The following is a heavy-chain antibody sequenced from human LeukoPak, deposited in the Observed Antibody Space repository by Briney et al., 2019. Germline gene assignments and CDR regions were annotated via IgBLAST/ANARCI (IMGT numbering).Heavy chain of an antibody. V-gene: IGHV3-30*03. CDR3: ASGYDFWSGYYY. CDR2: ISYDGSNK. Sequence: GRSLRLSCAASGFTFSSYGMHWVRQAPGKGLEWVAVISYDGSNKYYADSVKGRFTISRDNSKNTLYLQMNSLRAEDTAVYYCASGYDFWSGYYYWGQGTLVTVSS. CDR1: GFTFSSYG. J-gene: IGHJ4*02. D-gene: IGHD3-3*01.